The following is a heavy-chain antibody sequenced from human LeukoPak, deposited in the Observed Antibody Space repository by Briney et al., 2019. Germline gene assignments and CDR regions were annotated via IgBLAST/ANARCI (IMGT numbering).Heavy chain of an antibody. J-gene: IGHJ6*03. CDR3: ARGAEDFWSGYYYYHYMDV. CDR1: GGSISSYY. D-gene: IGHD3-3*01. Sequence: SSETLSLTCTVSGGSISSYYWSWIRQPPGKGLEWIGYIYYSGSTNYNPSLKSRVTISVDTSKNQFSLKLSSVTAADTAVYYCARGAEDFWSGYYYYHYMDVWGKGTTVTVSS. V-gene: IGHV4-59*12. CDR2: IYYSGST.